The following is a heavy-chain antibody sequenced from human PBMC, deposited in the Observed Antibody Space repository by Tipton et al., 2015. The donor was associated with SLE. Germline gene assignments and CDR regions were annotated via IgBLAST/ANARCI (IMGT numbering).Heavy chain of an antibody. J-gene: IGHJ4*02. D-gene: IGHD3-16*01. CDR2: IYYSGST. CDR3: ARATLGDFDY. Sequence: TLSLTCTVSGGSISSSSYYWGWIRQPPGKGLEWIGSIYYSGSTYYNPSLKSRVTISVDTSKNQFSLKLSSVTAADTAVYYCARATLGDFDYWGQGTLVTVSS. V-gene: IGHV4-39*07. CDR1: GGSISSSSYY.